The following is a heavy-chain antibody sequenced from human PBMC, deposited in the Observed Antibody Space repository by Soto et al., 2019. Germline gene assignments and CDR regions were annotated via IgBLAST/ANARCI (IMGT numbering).Heavy chain of an antibody. CDR2: IKSKTDGGTA. CDR1: GFTFKNAW. V-gene: IGHV3-15*07. D-gene: IGHD6-13*01. CDR3: ARDERPGPQSSSRYF. Sequence: SGGSLRLSCVVSGFTFKNAWMNWVRQAPGKGLEWVGRIKSKTDGGTADYAAPVKGRFTISRDNAKNSLYLQMNSLRAEDTAVYYCARDERPGPQSSSRYFWGQGTLVTVSS. J-gene: IGHJ4*02.